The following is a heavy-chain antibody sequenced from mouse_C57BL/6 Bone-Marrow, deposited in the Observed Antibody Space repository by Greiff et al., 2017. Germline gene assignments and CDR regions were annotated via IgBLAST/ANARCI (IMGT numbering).Heavy chain of an antibody. CDR1: GYTFTSYW. CDR3: ARPTVWYFDV. J-gene: IGHJ1*03. V-gene: IGHV1-52*01. CDR2: IDPSDSES. Sequence: VRPGSSVKLFCKASGYTFTSYWTHWVKQRPIQGLEWIGNIDPSDSESHYNQKFKDTATLTVEKSSSTAYMQLSSLTSEDSAVYYCARPTVWYFDVWGTGTTVTVSA. D-gene: IGHD1-1*01.